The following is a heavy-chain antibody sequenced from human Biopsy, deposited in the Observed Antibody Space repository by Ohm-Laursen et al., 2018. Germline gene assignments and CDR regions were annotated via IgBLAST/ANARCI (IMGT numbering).Heavy chain of an antibody. V-gene: IGHV3-33*01. CDR2: IWYDGSRE. CDR1: GFTFSSYG. D-gene: IGHD1-26*01. Sequence: SLRLSCTASGFTFSSYGMHWVRQAPGKGLEWVAVIWYDGSREYYADSVEGRFTISRDNSKNTLYLHMNSLRAEDTAVYYCARLNSGTYDASDLWGQGTMVIVSS. CDR3: ARLNSGTYDASDL. J-gene: IGHJ3*01.